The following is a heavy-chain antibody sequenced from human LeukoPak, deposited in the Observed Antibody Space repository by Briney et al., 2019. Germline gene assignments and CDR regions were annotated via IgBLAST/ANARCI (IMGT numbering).Heavy chain of an antibody. CDR1: GSTFSSYA. CDR3: AKSLQYYYDSSGYYLYFDC. Sequence: GGSLRLSCAASGSTFSSYAMSWVRQAPGKGLEWVSAISGSGGSTYYADSVKGRFTISRDNSKNTLYLQMNSLRAEDTAVYYCAKSLQYYYDSSGYYLYFDCWGQGTLVTVSS. D-gene: IGHD3-22*01. V-gene: IGHV3-23*01. CDR2: ISGSGGST. J-gene: IGHJ4*02.